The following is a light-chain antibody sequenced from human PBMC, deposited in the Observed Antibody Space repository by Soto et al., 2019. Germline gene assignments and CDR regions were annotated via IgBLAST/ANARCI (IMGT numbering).Light chain of an antibody. CDR1: QSVSSSY. J-gene: IGKJ5*01. Sequence: EIVLTQSPGTLSLSPGERATLSCRASQSVSSSYLAWYQQKPGQAPRLLIYGASSRATGIPDRFSGSGSGTDFTLTINRLGPEGVAVYYCQQYCSSPTFGQGTRLEI. V-gene: IGKV3-20*01. CDR2: GAS. CDR3: QQYCSSPT.